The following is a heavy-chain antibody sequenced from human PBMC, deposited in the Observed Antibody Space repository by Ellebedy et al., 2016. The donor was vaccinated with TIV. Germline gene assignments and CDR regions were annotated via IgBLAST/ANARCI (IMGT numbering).Heavy chain of an antibody. V-gene: IGHV4-34*01. CDR2: INHGGST. D-gene: IGHD6-19*01. Sequence: SETLSLTXAVYGESFSGYYWSWIRQPPGKGLEWIGEINHGGSTHYNPSLKSRVTISIDTSRNQFSLKLSSVTAADTAVYYCARGGSGWLGDWYFDLWGRGTLVTVSS. CDR3: ARGGSGWLGDWYFDL. CDR1: GESFSGYY. J-gene: IGHJ2*01.